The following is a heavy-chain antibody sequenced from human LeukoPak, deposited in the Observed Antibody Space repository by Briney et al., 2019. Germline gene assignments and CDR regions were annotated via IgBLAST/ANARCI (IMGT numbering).Heavy chain of an antibody. CDR3: AKGYYDYVWGSYYFDY. J-gene: IGHJ4*02. D-gene: IGHD3-16*01. V-gene: IGHV3-20*04. CDR2: IYWKGDAT. Sequence: PGGSLRLSCGPSGFTFDDYGMSWVRQAPGQGLEWVSHIYWKGDATRYADSVKGRFTISRDNSRDTLYLQMNSLRAEDTAVYYCAKGYYDYVWGSYYFDYWGQGTLVTVSS. CDR1: GFTFDDYG.